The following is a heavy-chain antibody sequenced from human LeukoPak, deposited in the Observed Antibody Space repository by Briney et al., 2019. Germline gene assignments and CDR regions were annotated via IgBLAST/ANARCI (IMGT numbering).Heavy chain of an antibody. CDR1: GFTFSSYA. CDR3: ATRTGIAVAFWFDP. J-gene: IGHJ5*02. V-gene: IGHV3-30-3*01. D-gene: IGHD6-19*01. CDR2: ISYDGSNK. Sequence: GGSLRLSCAASGFTFSSYAMHWVRQAPGKGLEWVAVISYDGSNKYYADSVKGRFTISRDNAKNSLYLQMNSLRAEDTAVYYCATRTGIAVAFWFDPWGQGTLVTVSS.